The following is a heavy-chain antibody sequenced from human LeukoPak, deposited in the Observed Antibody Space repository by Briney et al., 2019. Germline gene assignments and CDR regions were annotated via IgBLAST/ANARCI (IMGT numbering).Heavy chain of an antibody. D-gene: IGHD3-3*01. J-gene: IGHJ4*02. CDR3: ARVPLRFLEPFDY. CDR1: GGSISNYY. V-gene: IGHV4-34*01. CDR2: INHSGGA. Sequence: KPSETLSLTCTVPGGSISNYYWSWIRQPPGKGLEWIGEINHSGGANYNPSLKSRVTISADTSKSQFSLKLGSVTAADTAVYYCARVPLRFLEPFDYWGQGTLVTVSS.